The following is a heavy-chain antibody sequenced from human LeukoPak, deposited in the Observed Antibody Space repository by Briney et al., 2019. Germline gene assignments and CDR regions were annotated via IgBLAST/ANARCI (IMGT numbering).Heavy chain of an antibody. D-gene: IGHD4-17*01. Sequence: SETLSLTCTVSGGSISDYYWSWIRQPPGKGLEWIGYIYYSGSTNYNPSLKSRVTISVDTSKNQFSLKLSSVTAADTAVYYCARDVVGTYGDYAHDYWGQGTLVTVSS. CDR2: IYYSGST. V-gene: IGHV4-59*12. CDR1: GGSISDYY. J-gene: IGHJ4*02. CDR3: ARDVVGTYGDYAHDY.